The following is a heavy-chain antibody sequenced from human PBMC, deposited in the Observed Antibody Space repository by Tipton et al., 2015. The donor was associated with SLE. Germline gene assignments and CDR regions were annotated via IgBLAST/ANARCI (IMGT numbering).Heavy chain of an antibody. J-gene: IGHJ3*02. V-gene: IGHV4-59*01. CDR3: VREAAMSTYGPNAFDI. CDR2: VYYTGSA. Sequence: TLSLTCTVSGDSINRYWSWLRQPPGKGLEWLGYVYYTGSANYNPSLKSRVTISIDTSKNQFSLSLTSVSAAGTAVYYCVREAAMSTYGPNAFDIWGQGTLVTVSS. CDR1: GDSINRY. D-gene: IGHD4-17*01.